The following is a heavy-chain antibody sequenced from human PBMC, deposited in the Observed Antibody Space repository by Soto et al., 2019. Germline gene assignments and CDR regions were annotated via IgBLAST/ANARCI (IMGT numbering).Heavy chain of an antibody. CDR2: ISHTGTT. D-gene: IGHD3-9*01. Sequence: QVQLQESGPGLLKPSQTLSLRCSVSGGSVRRSDYFWSWIRQPPGKALEWIGYISHTGTTYYNPSLKSRLAMSIDPSNKKFSVTLRSVTAADTATYYCARGHYDVLTGYYVRYFDYWGRGTLVTVSS. CDR3: ARGHYDVLTGYYVRYFDY. CDR1: GGSVRRSDYF. V-gene: IGHV4-30-4*01. J-gene: IGHJ4*02.